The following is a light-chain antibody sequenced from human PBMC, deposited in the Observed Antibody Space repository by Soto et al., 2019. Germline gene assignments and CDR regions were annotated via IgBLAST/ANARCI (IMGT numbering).Light chain of an antibody. CDR1: TSDVGSYNL. CDR2: EVS. CDR3: CSYATPRQ. V-gene: IGLV2-23*02. J-gene: IGLJ2*01. Sequence: QSVLTQPASVSGSPGQSITISCTGTTSDVGSYNLVSWYQQHPVKAPKLIIYEVSERPSGVSTRFSGSKSGNMASLTISGLQAEDEAEYYCCSYATPRQFGGGTKVTVL.